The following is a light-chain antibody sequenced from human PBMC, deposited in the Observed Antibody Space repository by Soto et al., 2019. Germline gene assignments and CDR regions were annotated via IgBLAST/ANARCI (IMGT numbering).Light chain of an antibody. CDR1: NIGFKS. Sequence: SYELTQPPSVSVAPGQTARINCEGNNIGFKSVHWYHQKPGQAPVLVVYHNSARPSGIPERFSGSNSANTATLTISRVEAGDEADYYCQVWDSTSDHVVFGGGTKLTVL. J-gene: IGLJ2*01. CDR2: HNS. V-gene: IGLV3-21*02. CDR3: QVWDSTSDHVV.